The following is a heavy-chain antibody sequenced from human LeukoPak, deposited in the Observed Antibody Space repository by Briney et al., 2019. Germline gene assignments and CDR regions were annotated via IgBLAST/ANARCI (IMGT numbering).Heavy chain of an antibody. Sequence: PSETLSLTCSVSGDTISTSDHYWGWIRQPPGKGLEWIGSIYYTGNTYYNPSLKSRVTISVDTSKNQFSLKLSSVTAADTAVYYCARGRLGYCSGGSCYRQLSYYYYMDVWGKGTTVTVSS. CDR1: GDTISTSDHY. CDR2: IYYTGNT. J-gene: IGHJ6*03. V-gene: IGHV4-39*01. CDR3: ARGRLGYCSGGSCYRQLSYYYYMDV. D-gene: IGHD2-15*01.